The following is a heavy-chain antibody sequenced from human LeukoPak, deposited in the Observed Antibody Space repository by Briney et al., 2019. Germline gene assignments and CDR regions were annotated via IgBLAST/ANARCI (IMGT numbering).Heavy chain of an antibody. D-gene: IGHD3-22*01. CDR1: GGSISSYY. V-gene: IGHV4-4*07. J-gene: IGHJ4*02. CDR3: ARLVRYNYYDSSGYYYFDY. CDR2: IYTSGST. Sequence: RSSETLSLTCTVSGGSISSYYWSWIRQPAGKGLEWIGRIYTSGSTNYNPSLKSRVTMSVDTSKNQFSLKLSSVTAADTAVYYCARLVRYNYYDSSGYYYFDYWGQGTLVTVSS.